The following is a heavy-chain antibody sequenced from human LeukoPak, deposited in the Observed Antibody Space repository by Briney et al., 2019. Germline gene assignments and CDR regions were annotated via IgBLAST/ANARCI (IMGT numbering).Heavy chain of an antibody. CDR2: INWNGGST. V-gene: IGHV3-20*04. J-gene: IGHJ4*02. CDR1: GFTFDDYG. Sequence: GGSLRLSCAASGFTFDDYGMSWVRQAPGKGLEWVSGINWNGGSTGYADSVKGRFTIARDNAKNAVYLQMNSLRAEDTALYCGASMKGVGATIYYWGQGTLVTVSS. D-gene: IGHD1-26*01. CDR3: ASMKGVGATIYY.